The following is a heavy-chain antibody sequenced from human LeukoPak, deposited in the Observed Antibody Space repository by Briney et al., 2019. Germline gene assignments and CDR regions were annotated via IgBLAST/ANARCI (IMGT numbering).Heavy chain of an antibody. CDR3: ARDGTTPEQTFDY. Sequence: GGSLRLSCAASGFTFSSYGMHWVRQAPGKGLEWVAVISYDGSNKYYADSVKGRFTISRDNSKNTLYLQMNSLRAEDTAVYYCARDGTTPEQTFDYWGQGTLVTVSS. J-gene: IGHJ4*02. V-gene: IGHV3-30*19. CDR2: ISYDGSNK. D-gene: IGHD4-17*01. CDR1: GFTFSSYG.